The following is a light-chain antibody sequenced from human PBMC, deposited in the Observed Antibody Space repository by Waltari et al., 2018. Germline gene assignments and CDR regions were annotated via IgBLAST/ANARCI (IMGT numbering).Light chain of an antibody. CDR2: GAS. CDR3: QQYGSSPRLT. CDR1: QRVSSSY. V-gene: IGKV3-20*01. Sequence: IVLTQSPGTLSLSPGDIATLSCRASQRVSSSYLAWYQQKPGQAPRLLIYGASSRATGIPDRFSGSGSGTDFTLTISRLEPEDFAVYYCQQYGSSPRLTFGGGTKVEIK. J-gene: IGKJ4*01.